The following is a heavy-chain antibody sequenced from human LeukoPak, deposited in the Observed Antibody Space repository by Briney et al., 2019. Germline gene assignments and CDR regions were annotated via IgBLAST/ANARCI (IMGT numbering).Heavy chain of an antibody. CDR2: IRYDGSNK. CDR3: AKDLSGGKGLGYFQH. Sequence: GGSLRLSCAASGFTFSSYGMHWVRQAPGKGLEWVAFIRYDGSNKCYADSVKGRFTISRDNSKNTLYLQMNSLRAEDTAVYYCAKDLSGGKGLGYFQHWGQGTLVTVSS. V-gene: IGHV3-30*02. J-gene: IGHJ1*01. CDR1: GFTFSSYG. D-gene: IGHD4-23*01.